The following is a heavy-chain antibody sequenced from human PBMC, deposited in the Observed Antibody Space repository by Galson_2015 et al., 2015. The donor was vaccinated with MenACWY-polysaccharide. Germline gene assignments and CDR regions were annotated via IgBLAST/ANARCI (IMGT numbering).Heavy chain of an antibody. V-gene: IGHV3-7*01. J-gene: IGHJ5*02. CDR1: GFTFRSTW. CDR3: ARDPNWGNSFGP. D-gene: IGHD7-27*01. Sequence: SLRLSCAASGFTFRSTWMSWVRQAPGKGLEWVALINLDGSQKDYMDSVKGRFAISRENAKNSLYLQINSLRAEDTAVYYCARDPNWGNSFGPWGRGTLVTASS. CDR2: INLDGSQK.